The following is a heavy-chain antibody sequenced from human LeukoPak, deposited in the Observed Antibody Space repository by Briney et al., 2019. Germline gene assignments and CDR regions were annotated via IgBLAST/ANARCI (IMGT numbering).Heavy chain of an antibody. Sequence: GESLKISCKGSGYSFTSYWIGWVRQMPGKGLEWMGIIYPRDSDTRYSPSFQGQVTISADKSISTAYLQWSSLKASDTAMYYCARRHEGYCSGGSCYWFDPWGQGTLVTVSS. CDR2: IYPRDSDT. CDR3: ARRHEGYCSGGSCYWFDP. V-gene: IGHV5-51*01. D-gene: IGHD2-15*01. J-gene: IGHJ5*02. CDR1: GYSFTSYW.